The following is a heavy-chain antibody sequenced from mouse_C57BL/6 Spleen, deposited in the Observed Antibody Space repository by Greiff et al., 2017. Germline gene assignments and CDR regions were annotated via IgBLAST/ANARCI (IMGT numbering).Heavy chain of an antibody. CDR2: ISYSGST. D-gene: IGHD2-5*01. Sequence: EVHLVESGPGMVKPSQSLSLTCTVTGYSITSGYDWHWIRHFPGNKLEWMGYISYSGSTNYNPSLKSRISITHDTSKNHFFLKLNSVTTEDTATYYCARGGYSNYYAMDYWGQGTSVTVSP. J-gene: IGHJ4*01. CDR1: GYSITSGYD. V-gene: IGHV3-1*01. CDR3: ARGGYSNYYAMDY.